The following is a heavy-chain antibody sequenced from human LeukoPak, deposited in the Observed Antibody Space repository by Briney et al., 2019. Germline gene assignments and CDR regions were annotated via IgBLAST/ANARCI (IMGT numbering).Heavy chain of an antibody. V-gene: IGHV3-21*01. CDR2: ISSSSSYI. D-gene: IGHD3-22*01. CDR1: GFTFSSYS. J-gene: IGHJ4*02. CDR3: VYYYDSSGYYLFDY. Sequence: GGSLRLSCAASGFTFSSYSMNWVRQAPGKGLEWVSSISSSSSYIYYADSVKGRFTISRDNAKNSLYLQMNSLRAEDTAVYYCVYYYDSSGYYLFDYWGQGTLVTVSS.